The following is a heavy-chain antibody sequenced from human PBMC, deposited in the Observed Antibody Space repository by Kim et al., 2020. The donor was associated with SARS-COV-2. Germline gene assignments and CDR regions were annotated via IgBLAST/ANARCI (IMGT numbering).Heavy chain of an antibody. CDR3: AKVPGGQKHYYYYGMDV. J-gene: IGHJ6*02. CDR1: GFTFSSYA. Sequence: GGSLRLSCAASGFTFSSYAMSWVRQAPGKGLEWVSAISGSGGSTYYADSVKGRFTISRDNSKNTLYLQMNSLRAEDTAVYYCAKVPGGQKHYYYYGMDVWGQGTTVTVSS. D-gene: IGHD1-26*01. V-gene: IGHV3-23*01. CDR2: ISGSGGST.